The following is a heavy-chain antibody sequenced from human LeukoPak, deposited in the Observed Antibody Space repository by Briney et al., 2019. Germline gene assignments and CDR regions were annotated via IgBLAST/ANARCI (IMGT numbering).Heavy chain of an antibody. J-gene: IGHJ6*03. CDR2: ISYDGSNK. D-gene: IGHD3-16*01. Sequence: GRSLRLSCAASGFTFSSYAMHWVRQAPGKGLERVAVISYDGSNKYYADSVKGRFTISRDNSKNTLYLQMNSLRAEDTAVYYCAKGGDYYVWGSLPSYYYMDVWGKGTTVTVSS. CDR1: GFTFSSYA. V-gene: IGHV3-30*04. CDR3: AKGGDYYVWGSLPSYYYMDV.